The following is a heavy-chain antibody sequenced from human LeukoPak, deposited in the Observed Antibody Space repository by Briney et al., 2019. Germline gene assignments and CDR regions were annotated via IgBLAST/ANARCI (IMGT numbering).Heavy chain of an antibody. J-gene: IGHJ4*02. CDR3: ARTMYYFDY. Sequence: SETLSLTCAVYGGSFSGYYWSWIRQPPGKGLEWIGEINHSGSTNYNPSLKSRVTISVDTSKNQFSLKLSSVTAADTAVYYCARTMYYFDYWGQGTLVTVSS. CDR1: GGSFSGYY. CDR2: INHSGST. V-gene: IGHV4-34*01.